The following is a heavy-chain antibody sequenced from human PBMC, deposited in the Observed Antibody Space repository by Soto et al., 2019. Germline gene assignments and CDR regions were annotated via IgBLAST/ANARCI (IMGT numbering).Heavy chain of an antibody. CDR3: ARGEPHQSIDY. CDR2: IYSGGST. V-gene: IGHV3-66*01. D-gene: IGHD3-16*01. Sequence: PGGSRRLSCAASGFTVSTNYMNWVRQAPGKGLEWVSVIYSGGSTYYADSVKGRFTISRDNSKNTLFLQMNSLRVEDTAVCYCARGEPHQSIDYWGPGTLVTVS. J-gene: IGHJ4*02. CDR1: GFTVSTNY.